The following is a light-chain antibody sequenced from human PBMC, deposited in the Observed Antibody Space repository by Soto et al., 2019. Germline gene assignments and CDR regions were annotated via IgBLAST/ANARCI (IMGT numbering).Light chain of an antibody. V-gene: IGKV1-9*01. CDR1: QGISSF. CDR3: LQLNSHPLT. J-gene: IGKJ4*01. Sequence: IQLTQSPSSLSASVGDRVTITCRASQGISSFLAWYQQKPGKAPKLLIYAASTLQSGVPSRFSGSGSGTDFTLTISSLQPADFATYYCLQLNSHPLTFGGGTKVELK. CDR2: AAS.